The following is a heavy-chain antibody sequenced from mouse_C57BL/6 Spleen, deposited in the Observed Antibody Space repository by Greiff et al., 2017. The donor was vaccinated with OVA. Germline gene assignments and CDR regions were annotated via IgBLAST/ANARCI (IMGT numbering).Heavy chain of an antibody. CDR3: ARDGGYYFDY. V-gene: IGHV1-80*01. CDR1: GYAFSSYW. J-gene: IGHJ2*01. CDR2: IYPGDGDT. Sequence: QVQLKESGAELVKPGASVKISCKATGYAFSSYWMNWVKQRPGKGLEWIGQIYPGDGDTNYNGKFKGKATLTADKSSSTAYMQLSSLTSEDSAVYFCARDGGYYFDYWGQGTTLTVSS. D-gene: IGHD1-1*02.